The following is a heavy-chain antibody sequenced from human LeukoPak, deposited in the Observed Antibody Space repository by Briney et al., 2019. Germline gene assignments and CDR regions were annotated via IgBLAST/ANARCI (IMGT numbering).Heavy chain of an antibody. V-gene: IGHV3-30*02. CDR2: IRYDGSNK. J-gene: IGHJ4*02. CDR3: AKDPGYCSSTSCYPGY. CDR1: GFTFSSYG. Sequence: PGGSLRLSCAASGFTFSSYGMHWVRQAPGKGLEWVAFIRYDGSNKYYADSVKGRFTISRDNSKNTLYLQMNSLRAEDTAVYYCAKDPGYCSSTSCYPGYWGQGTLVTVSS. D-gene: IGHD2-2*01.